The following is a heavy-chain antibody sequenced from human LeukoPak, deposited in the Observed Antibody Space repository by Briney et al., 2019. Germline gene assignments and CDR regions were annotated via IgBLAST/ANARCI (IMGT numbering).Heavy chain of an antibody. CDR2: INPNSGGT. V-gene: IGHV1-2*02. J-gene: IGHJ4*02. Sequence: GASVKVSCKASGYTFTGYYMHWVRQAPGQGLEWMGWINPNSGGTNYAQKFQGRVTMTRDTSISTAYMELSRLRSDDTAVYYCARVYASRQRYSVGFDYWGQGTLVTVSS. CDR1: GYTFTGYY. D-gene: IGHD2-15*01. CDR3: ARVYASRQRYSVGFDY.